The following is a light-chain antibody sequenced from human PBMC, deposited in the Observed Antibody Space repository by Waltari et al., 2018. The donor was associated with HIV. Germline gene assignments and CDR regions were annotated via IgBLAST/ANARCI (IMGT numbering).Light chain of an antibody. J-gene: IGLJ2*01. V-gene: IGLV3-21*04. CDR1: NIGNKN. Sequence: SYVLTQPPSVSLAPGKTATITCGGNNIGNKNVNWYQQKPGQAPVVVIFYDRDRPSGIPERFSGSSSANMATLTISRVEAGDEADYYCQVWDSDSDHVVFGVGTKLTVL. CDR3: QVWDSDSDHVV. CDR2: YDR.